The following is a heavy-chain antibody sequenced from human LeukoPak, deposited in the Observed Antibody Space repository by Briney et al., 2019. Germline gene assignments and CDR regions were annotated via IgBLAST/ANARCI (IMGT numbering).Heavy chain of an antibody. J-gene: IGHJ5*02. CDR3: ARGRAHCSSTSCYRTREFGP. CDR1: RFSFITYG. Sequence: QTGGSLRLSCVASRFSFITYGLSWVRQAPGKGPEWVSSISVNGVSTYYADSVKGRFAISRDNSKNTLYLQMNSLRAEDTAVYYCARGRAHCSSTSCYRTREFGPWGQGTLVTVSS. V-gene: IGHV3-23*01. D-gene: IGHD2-2*01. CDR2: ISVNGVST.